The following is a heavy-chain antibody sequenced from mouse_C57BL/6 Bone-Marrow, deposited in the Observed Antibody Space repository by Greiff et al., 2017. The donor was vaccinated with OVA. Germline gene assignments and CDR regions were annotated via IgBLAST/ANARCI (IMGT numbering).Heavy chain of an antibody. CDR3: ARPYDYDGGWFAY. J-gene: IGHJ3*01. D-gene: IGHD2-4*01. V-gene: IGHV3-6*01. Sequence: EVKLQESGPGLVKPSQSLSLTCSVTGYSITSGYYWNWIRQFPGNKLEWMGYISYDGSNNYNPSLKNRISFTRDTSKNQFFLKLNSVTTEDTATYYCARPYDYDGGWFAYWGQGTLVTVSA. CDR1: GYSITSGYY. CDR2: ISYDGSN.